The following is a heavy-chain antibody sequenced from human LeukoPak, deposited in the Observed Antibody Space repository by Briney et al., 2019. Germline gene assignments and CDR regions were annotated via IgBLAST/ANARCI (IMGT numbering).Heavy chain of an antibody. V-gene: IGHV3-7*01. Sequence: GGSLRLSCAASGFTFSSYWMSWVRQVVGKGLEWVANIKQDGSEKYYVDSVKGRFTISRDNAKNSLYLQMNSLRAEDTAVYYCAKDNSLYGSGSYFGYWGQGTLVTVSS. D-gene: IGHD3-10*01. J-gene: IGHJ4*02. CDR1: GFTFSSYW. CDR2: IKQDGSEK. CDR3: AKDNSLYGSGSYFGY.